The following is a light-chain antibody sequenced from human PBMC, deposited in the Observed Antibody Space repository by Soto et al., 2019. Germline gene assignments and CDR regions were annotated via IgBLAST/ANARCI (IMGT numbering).Light chain of an antibody. CDR2: AAS. V-gene: IGKV3-20*01. J-gene: IGKJ2*01. CDR1: QSVSSSF. CDR3: QQYGTSPPT. Sequence: EIVLTQSPGTLSLSPGEGATLSCRASQSVSSSFLAWYQQKPGQAPRLLIFAASSRATGIPDRFSGSGSGTDFTLTISRLEPEDFALYYCQQYGTSPPTFGQGTKLEI.